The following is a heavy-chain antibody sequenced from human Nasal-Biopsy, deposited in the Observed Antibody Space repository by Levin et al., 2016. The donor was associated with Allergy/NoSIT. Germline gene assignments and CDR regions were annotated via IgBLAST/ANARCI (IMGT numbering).Heavy chain of an antibody. CDR2: ITSSGGRT. D-gene: IGHD1-26*01. V-gene: IGHV3-23*01. Sequence: GGSLRLSCAASGFAFGSYAMTWVRQAPGKGLEWVSTITSSGGRTYSADSVQGRFTISRDNSNNMLYLQMNRLTAEDTATYYCATLLPQDSGKHFWGQGTLVSVSS. J-gene: IGHJ4*02. CDR1: GFAFGSYA. CDR3: ATLLPQDSGKHF.